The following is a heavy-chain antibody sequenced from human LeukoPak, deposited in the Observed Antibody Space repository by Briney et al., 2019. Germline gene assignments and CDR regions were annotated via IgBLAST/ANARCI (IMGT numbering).Heavy chain of an antibody. J-gene: IGHJ4*02. V-gene: IGHV3-66*01. CDR1: GFTVSSNY. Sequence: GGSLRLSCAASGFTVSSNYMSWVRQAPEKGLEWVSVIYNGGTTFYAGSVKGRFTISRDNSKNTLYLQMNSLRAEDTAVYYCARGAPYYHLDYWGQGTLVTVSS. CDR2: IYNGGTT. D-gene: IGHD3-10*01. CDR3: ARGAPYYHLDY.